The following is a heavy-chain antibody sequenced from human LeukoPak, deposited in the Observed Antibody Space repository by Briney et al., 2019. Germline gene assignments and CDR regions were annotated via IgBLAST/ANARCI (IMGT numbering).Heavy chain of an antibody. CDR2: ISGSGGST. Sequence: GGSLRLSCAASGFTFSTYAMGWVRQTPGKGLEWVSAISGSGGSTYYADSVKGRFTISRDNSKNTLYLQMNSLRAEDTAVYYCANTLTTVVIPGAFDIWGQGTMVTVSS. CDR3: ANTLTTVVIPGAFDI. D-gene: IGHD4-23*01. J-gene: IGHJ3*02. V-gene: IGHV3-23*01. CDR1: GFTFSTYA.